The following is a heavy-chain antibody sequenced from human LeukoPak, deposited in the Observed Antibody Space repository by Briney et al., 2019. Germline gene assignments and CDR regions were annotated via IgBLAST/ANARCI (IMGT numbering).Heavy chain of an antibody. Sequence: GGALRLSCAASGFTFRSYWMHWVRRAPGKGLVWGSCVKRDGSSTTYADSVEGRFTIFRDNAENTLYLQMDSLRAEDTAVYYCTRGSSGPDMWGQGTMVTVSS. J-gene: IGHJ3*02. CDR3: TRGSSGPDM. V-gene: IGHV3-74*01. D-gene: IGHD3-10*01. CDR1: GFTFRSYW. CDR2: VKRDGSST.